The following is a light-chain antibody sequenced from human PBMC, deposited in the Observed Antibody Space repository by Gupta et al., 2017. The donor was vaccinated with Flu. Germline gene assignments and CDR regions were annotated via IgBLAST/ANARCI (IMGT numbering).Light chain of an antibody. CDR1: QSINNY. CDR3: QQSYSIPPLT. J-gene: IGKJ4*01. CDR2: AAS. V-gene: IGKV1-39*01. Sequence: DRVTLTCRASQSINNYLNWYQQKPGKAPKLLISAASSLPSGVPSRFSGSGYGTDFTLTISSLQPEDFATYYCQQSYSIPPLTFGGGTKVELK.